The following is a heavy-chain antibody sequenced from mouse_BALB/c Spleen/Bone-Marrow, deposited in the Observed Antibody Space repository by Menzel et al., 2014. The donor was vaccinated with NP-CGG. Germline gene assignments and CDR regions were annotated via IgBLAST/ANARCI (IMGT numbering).Heavy chain of an antibody. CDR1: GFNIKDTY. V-gene: IGHV14-3*02. CDR2: IDPANGNT. CDR3: ARGFLLPNPYYYAMDY. D-gene: IGHD2-1*01. Sequence: VQLQQSGAELVKPGASVKLSCTASGFNIKDTYMHWVKQRPEQGLEWIGRIDPANGNTKYDPKFQGKATITADTSSNTAYMQLSSLTSEDTAVYYCARGFLLPNPYYYAMDYWGQGTSVTVSS. J-gene: IGHJ4*01.